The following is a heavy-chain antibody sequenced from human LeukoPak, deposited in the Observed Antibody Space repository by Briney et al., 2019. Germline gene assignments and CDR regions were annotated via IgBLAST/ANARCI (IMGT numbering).Heavy chain of an antibody. CDR3: AKDFGSSWENWFDP. CDR1: GFTFSSYA. CDR2: ISGSGGST. Sequence: GGSLRLSCAASGFTFSSYAMSWVRQAPGKGLGWVSAISGSGGSTYYADSVKGRFTISRDNSKNTLYLQMNSLRAEDTAVYYCAKDFGSSWENWFDPWGQGTLVTVSS. V-gene: IGHV3-23*01. D-gene: IGHD6-13*01. J-gene: IGHJ5*02.